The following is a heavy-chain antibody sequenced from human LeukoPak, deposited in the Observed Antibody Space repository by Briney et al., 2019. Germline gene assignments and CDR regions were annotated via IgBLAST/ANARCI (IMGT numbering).Heavy chain of an antibody. J-gene: IGHJ6*04. D-gene: IGHD3-10*01. CDR1: GYTFTSYG. CDR2: ISAYNGNT. V-gene: IGHV1-18*04. CDR3: ARGAMVRGVTGMDV. Sequence: ASVKVSCKASGYTFTSYGISWVRQAPGQGLEWMGWISAYNGNTNYAQKLQGRVTMTTDTSTSTAYMELRSLRSDGTAVYYCARGAMVRGVTGMDVWGKGTTVTVSS.